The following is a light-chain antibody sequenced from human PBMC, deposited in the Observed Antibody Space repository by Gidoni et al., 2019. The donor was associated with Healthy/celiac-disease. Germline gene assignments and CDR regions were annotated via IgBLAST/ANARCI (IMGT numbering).Light chain of an antibody. V-gene: IGLV3-21*04. CDR1: NIGSKS. J-gene: IGLJ3*02. Sequence: SYVLTQPPSVSVAPGKTARITCGGNNIGSKSVYWYQPTPGQAPVLVIYYDSDRPSGIPERFSGSNSGNTATLTISRVEAGDEADYYCQVWDSSSDGGVFGGGTKLTVL. CDR3: QVWDSSSDGGV. CDR2: YDS.